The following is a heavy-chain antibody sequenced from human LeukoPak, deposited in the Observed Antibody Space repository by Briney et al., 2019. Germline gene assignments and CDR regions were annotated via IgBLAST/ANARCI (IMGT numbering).Heavy chain of an antibody. CDR3: ATSQGGDAFDI. CDR1: GGSISSYY. CDR2: IYYSGST. J-gene: IGHJ3*02. D-gene: IGHD1-26*01. Sequence: SETLSLTCTVSGGSISSYYWNWIRQPPGRGLEWIGFIYYSGSTNYNPSLETRVTISVDTSKSQFSLKLSSVTAADTAVYYCATSQGGDAFDIWGQGTMVTISS. V-gene: IGHV4-59*01.